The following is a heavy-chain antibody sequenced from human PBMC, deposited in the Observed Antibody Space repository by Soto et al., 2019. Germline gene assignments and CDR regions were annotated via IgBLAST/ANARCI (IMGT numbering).Heavy chain of an antibody. J-gene: IGHJ6*02. CDR3: ARDHPIPDYRLRYFDWLSTHARENYYYYGMDV. Sequence: GASVKVSCKASGYTFTGYYMHWVRQAPGQGLEWMGWINPNSGGTNYAQKFQGWVTMTRDTSISTAYMELSRLRSDDTAVYYCARDHPIPDYRLRYFDWLSTHARENYYYYGMDVWGQGTTVTVSS. CDR1: GYTFTGYY. D-gene: IGHD3-9*01. CDR2: INPNSGGT. V-gene: IGHV1-2*04.